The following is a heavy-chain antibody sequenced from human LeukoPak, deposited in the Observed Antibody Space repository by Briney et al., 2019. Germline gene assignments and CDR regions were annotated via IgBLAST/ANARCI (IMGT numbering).Heavy chain of an antibody. Sequence: TGGSLRLSCAASGFTFSSYAMSWVRQAPGKGLEWVSGITDNTYYADSVKGRFTISRDNSKNTLNLQMDSLRAEDTAVYYCAKASREYSGSAYGAFDIWGQGTMVTVSS. CDR2: ITDNT. CDR3: AKASREYSGSAYGAFDI. D-gene: IGHD6-13*01. CDR1: GFTFSSYA. J-gene: IGHJ3*02. V-gene: IGHV3-23*01.